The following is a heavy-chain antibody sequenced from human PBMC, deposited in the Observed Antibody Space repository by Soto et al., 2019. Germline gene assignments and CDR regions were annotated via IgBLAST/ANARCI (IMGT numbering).Heavy chain of an antibody. CDR1: GGSMTSYY. J-gene: IGHJ4*02. CDR3: ARDSVGSGYD. Sequence: QVQLQESGPALVKPSETLSLTCTVSGGSMTSYYWSWIRQPPGKRLEWMGYIYYSGYTNYNPSLKSRVTISVDTSKSQFSLEMRSVTAADTAVYYCARDSVGSGYDWGQGTLVTVSS. D-gene: IGHD3-22*01. V-gene: IGHV4-59*01. CDR2: IYYSGYT.